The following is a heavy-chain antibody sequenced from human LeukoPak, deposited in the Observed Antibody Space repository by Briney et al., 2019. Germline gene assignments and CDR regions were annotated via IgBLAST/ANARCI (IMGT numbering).Heavy chain of an antibody. D-gene: IGHD5-12*01. CDR1: GDSLNTYY. CDR3: ATYKESKVATRGFDY. J-gene: IGHJ4*02. CDR2: IYYSGHT. V-gene: IGHV4-59*08. Sequence: SETLSLTCAVSGDSLNTYYWNWIRQTPGKGLEWIGYIYYSGHTDYNPSLKSRVTISVDTSKNQFSLSLRSVTAADTAVYFCATYKESKVATRGFDYWGQGTLVTVSS.